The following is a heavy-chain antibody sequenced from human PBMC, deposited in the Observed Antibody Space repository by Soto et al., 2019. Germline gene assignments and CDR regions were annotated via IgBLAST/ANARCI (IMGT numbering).Heavy chain of an antibody. CDR2: ISWNSDNI. CDR3: AKDAGGGGAMKWFDP. J-gene: IGHJ5*02. D-gene: IGHD3-16*01. V-gene: IGHV3-9*01. CDR1: GFTFDDYA. Sequence: EVQLVESGGGLVQPGRSLRLSCAASGFTFDDYAMHWVRQAPGKGLEWVSGISWNSDNIGYADSVKGRFTISRDNAKNSLYLQMNSLRSEDTAFYYCAKDAGGGGAMKWFDPWGQGTLVTVSS.